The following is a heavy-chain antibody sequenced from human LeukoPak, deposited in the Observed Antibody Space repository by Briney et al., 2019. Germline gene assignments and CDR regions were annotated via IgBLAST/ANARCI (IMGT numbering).Heavy chain of an antibody. CDR2: GYYSGNT. Sequence: PSETLSLTCSISGGSISSHNYYWGWIRQPPGKGLEWIGSGYYSGNTYYNPSLKSRVTISVDTSKNQFSLKLSSVTAADTAVYYCAKQGVVGNTNDRHYFDSWGQGTLVTVSS. CDR3: AKQGVVGNTNDRHYFDS. CDR1: GGSISSHNYY. J-gene: IGHJ4*02. V-gene: IGHV4-39*01. D-gene: IGHD1-26*01.